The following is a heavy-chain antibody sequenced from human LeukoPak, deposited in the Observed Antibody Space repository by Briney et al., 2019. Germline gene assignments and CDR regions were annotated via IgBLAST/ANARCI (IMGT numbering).Heavy chain of an antibody. CDR1: GFTFSSYA. CDR2: ISGSGGST. V-gene: IGHV3-23*01. J-gene: IGHJ5*02. Sequence: GGSLRLSCAASGFTFSSYAMSWVRQAPGKGLEWVSAISGSGGSTYYTDSVKGRFTISRDNSKNTLYLQMNSLRAEDTAVYYCARGPTFGELNLWGQGTLVTVSS. CDR3: ARGPTFGELNL. D-gene: IGHD3-10*02.